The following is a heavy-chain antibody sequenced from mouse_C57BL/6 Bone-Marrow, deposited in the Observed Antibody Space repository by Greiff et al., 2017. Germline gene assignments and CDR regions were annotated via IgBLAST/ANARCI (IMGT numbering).Heavy chain of an antibody. CDR3: ARTYYGRYWYFDV. V-gene: IGHV1-54*01. CDR2: INPGSGGT. D-gene: IGHD1-2*01. J-gene: IGHJ1*03. CDR1: GYDFTNYL. Sequence: VKLVESGAELVRPGTSVKVSCKASGYDFTNYLIEWVKQRPGQGLEWIGMINPGSGGTKYTEKFKGKATLTADKSSSTAYMQLSSLTSEDSAVYFCARTYYGRYWYFDVWGTGTTVTVSS.